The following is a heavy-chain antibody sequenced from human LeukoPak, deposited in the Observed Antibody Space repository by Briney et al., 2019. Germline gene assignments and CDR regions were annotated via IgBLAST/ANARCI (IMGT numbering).Heavy chain of an antibody. CDR2: IYYSGST. CDR1: GGSISSYY. CDR3: ARDLGASYYFDY. Sequence: PSETLSLTCTVSGGSISSYYWSWIRQPPGKGLEWIGYIYYSGSTNYNPSLKSRVTISVDTSKNQFSLKLSSVTAADTAVYYCARDLGASYYFDYWGQGTLVTVSS. J-gene: IGHJ4*02. D-gene: IGHD3-16*01. V-gene: IGHV4-59*01.